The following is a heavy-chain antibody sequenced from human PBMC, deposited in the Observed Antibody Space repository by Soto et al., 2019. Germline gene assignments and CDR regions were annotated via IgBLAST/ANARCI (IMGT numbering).Heavy chain of an antibody. D-gene: IGHD6-19*01. CDR2: ISSSSSYI. J-gene: IGHJ4*02. Sequence: GGSLRLSCAASGFTFSSYSMNWVRQAPGKGLEWVSSISSSSSYIYYADSVKGQYTISRDNAKNSLYLQMNSLRAEDTAVYYCATNSGWYRLDYWGQGALVTVSS. V-gene: IGHV3-21*01. CDR3: ATNSGWYRLDY. CDR1: GFTFSSYS.